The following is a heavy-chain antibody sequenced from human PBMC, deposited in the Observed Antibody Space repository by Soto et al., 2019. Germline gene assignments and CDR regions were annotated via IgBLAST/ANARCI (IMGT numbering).Heavy chain of an antibody. D-gene: IGHD4-17*01. Sequence: QVQLVQSGAEVKKTGSSVKVSCKASGGTFSSYTISWVRQAPGQGLEWMGRIIPILGIAKYAQKFQGRVTITADKSTSTGYMELSSLRSEDTAVYYCAAEYGGNSAWGQGTLVTVSS. V-gene: IGHV1-69*02. CDR1: GGTFSSYT. CDR3: AAEYGGNSA. J-gene: IGHJ4*02. CDR2: IIPILGIA.